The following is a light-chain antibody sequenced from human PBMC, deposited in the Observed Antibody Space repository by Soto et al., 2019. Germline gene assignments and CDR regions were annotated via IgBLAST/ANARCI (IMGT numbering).Light chain of an antibody. V-gene: IGKV3-11*01. CDR1: QSVRSY. CDR3: QQRSNWPLT. J-gene: IGKJ3*01. CDR2: DAS. Sequence: EIVLTQSPATLSLSPGERATLSCRASQSVRSYLAWYQQKPGQAPRLLIYDASNRATGIPARFSGSGCGTDFTLTISSLEPEDFAVYYCQQRSNWPLTFGPGTKVDIK.